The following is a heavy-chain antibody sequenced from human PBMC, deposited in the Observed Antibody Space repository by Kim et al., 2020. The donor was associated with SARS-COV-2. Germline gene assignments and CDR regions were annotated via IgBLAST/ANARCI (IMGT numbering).Heavy chain of an antibody. CDR1: GFTFSSYG. D-gene: IGHD3-10*01. Sequence: GGSLRLSCAASGFTFSSYGMHWVRQAPGKGLEWVAVISYDGSNKYYADSVKGRFTISRDNSKNTLYLQMNSLRAEDTAVYYCAKDLGFGELSSPSPFDYWGQGTLVTVSS. CDR2: ISYDGSNK. CDR3: AKDLGFGELSSPSPFDY. J-gene: IGHJ4*02. V-gene: IGHV3-30*18.